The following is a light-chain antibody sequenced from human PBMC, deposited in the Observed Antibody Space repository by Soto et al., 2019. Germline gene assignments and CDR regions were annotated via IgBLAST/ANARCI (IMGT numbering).Light chain of an antibody. J-gene: IGLJ2*01. CDR3: SSYTSSSTRV. CDR2: EVS. V-gene: IGLV2-14*01. Sequence: QSALTQPASVSGSPGQSITISCTGTSSDVGGYNYVSWYQQHPGKAPKLIIYEVSNRPSGVSNRFSGSKSGKTASLTISGLQAEDEADYYCSSYTSSSTRVFGGGTKLTVL. CDR1: SSDVGGYNY.